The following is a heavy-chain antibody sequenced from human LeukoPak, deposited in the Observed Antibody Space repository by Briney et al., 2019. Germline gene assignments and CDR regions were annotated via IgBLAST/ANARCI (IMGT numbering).Heavy chain of an antibody. CDR1: GGSISSRLFY. V-gene: IGHV4-39*01. Sequence: NTSQTLSLTCTVSGGSISSRLFYWGWIRQPPGKGLEWIGNIHYSGTSYYNSSLKSRVTISVDTSKSQVSLKLSSVTAADTAVYYCATQYYDSVGYYPPGDYWGQGTLVTVSS. D-gene: IGHD3-22*01. J-gene: IGHJ4*02. CDR3: ATQYYDSVGYYPPGDY. CDR2: IHYSGTS.